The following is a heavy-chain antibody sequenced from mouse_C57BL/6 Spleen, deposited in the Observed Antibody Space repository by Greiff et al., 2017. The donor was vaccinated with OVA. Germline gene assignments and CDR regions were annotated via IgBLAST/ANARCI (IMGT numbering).Heavy chain of an antibody. CDR1: GFTFSDYG. V-gene: IGHV5-17*01. CDR2: ISSGSSTI. J-gene: IGHJ4*01. Sequence: EVQLVESGGGLVKPGGSLKLSCAASGFTFSDYGMHWVRQAPEKGLEWVAYISSGSSTIYYADTVKGRFTISRDNAKNTLFLQMTSLRSEDTAMYYCAREDYEDAKDYWGQGTSVTVSS. D-gene: IGHD2-4*01. CDR3: AREDYEDAKDY.